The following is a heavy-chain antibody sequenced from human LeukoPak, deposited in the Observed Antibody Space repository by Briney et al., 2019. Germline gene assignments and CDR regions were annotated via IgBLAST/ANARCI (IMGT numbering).Heavy chain of an antibody. Sequence: PSETLSLTCTVSGGSISSSGYFWGWIRQPPGKGLEWIGSIYYSGSTYYNPSLKSRVTISVDTSKNQFSLKLRSVTAADTAVYYCARLGGSTWISDHWGQGTLVTVSS. CDR2: IYYSGST. CDR3: ARLGGSTWISDH. V-gene: IGHV4-39*01. J-gene: IGHJ4*02. CDR1: GGSISSSGYF. D-gene: IGHD6-13*01.